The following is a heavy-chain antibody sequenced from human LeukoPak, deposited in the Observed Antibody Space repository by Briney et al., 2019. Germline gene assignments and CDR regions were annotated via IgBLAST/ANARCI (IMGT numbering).Heavy chain of an antibody. J-gene: IGHJ5*02. CDR2: IYGSGTI. V-gene: IGHV4-38-2*02. Sequence: SETLSLTCTVSGYSISSGYYWGWMRQPAGKGPEWIGRIYGSGTITYNPSLESRVTMSVDTSKNQFSLKLRSVTAADTAVYYCARDSGTTGEVKFDPWGQGILVTVSS. CDR1: GYSISSGYY. D-gene: IGHD3-10*01. CDR3: ARDSGTTGEVKFDP.